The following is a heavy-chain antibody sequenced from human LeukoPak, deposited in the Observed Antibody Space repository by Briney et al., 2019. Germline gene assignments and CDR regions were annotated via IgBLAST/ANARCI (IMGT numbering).Heavy chain of an antibody. CDR2: IYYSGST. CDR1: GGSISSSSYY. J-gene: IGHJ6*03. CDR3: ARDAQEYSSSSSALYYYYYYMDV. Sequence: SETLSLTCTVSGGSISSSSYYWSWIRQPPGKGLEWIGYIYYSGSTNYNPSLKSRVTISADTSKNQFSLKLSSVTAADTAVYYCARDAQEYSSSSSALYYYYYYMDVWGKGTTVTVSS. D-gene: IGHD6-6*01. V-gene: IGHV4-61*01.